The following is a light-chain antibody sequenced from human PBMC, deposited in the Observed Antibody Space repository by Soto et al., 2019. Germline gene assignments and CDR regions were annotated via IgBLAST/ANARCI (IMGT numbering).Light chain of an antibody. J-gene: IGLJ3*02. CDR1: SSNIGSNT. V-gene: IGLV1-44*01. Sequence: QAVVTQPPSASGTSGQRVAISCSGSSSNIGSNTVNWYQQLPGTAPKLLIYTDNRRPSGVPDRFSGSKSGTSASLAISGLQSEDEADYHCAAWDDSLSGWVFGGGTKLTVL. CDR3: AAWDDSLSGWV. CDR2: TDN.